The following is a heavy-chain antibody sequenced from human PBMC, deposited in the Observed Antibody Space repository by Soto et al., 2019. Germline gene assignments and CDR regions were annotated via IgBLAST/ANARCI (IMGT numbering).Heavy chain of an antibody. D-gene: IGHD5-12*01. V-gene: IGHV4-4*07. CDR2: IYPSGST. Sequence: SETLSLTCTVSGGSISGHYWSWIRQSAGKGLEWIGRIYPSGSTDYNPSLNSRVTMSLDMSKNQFSLDLTSVTAADTAVYFCARAWSYYGNDFWGRGTLVTVSS. CDR3: ARAWSYYGNDF. CDR1: GGSISGHY. J-gene: IGHJ4*02.